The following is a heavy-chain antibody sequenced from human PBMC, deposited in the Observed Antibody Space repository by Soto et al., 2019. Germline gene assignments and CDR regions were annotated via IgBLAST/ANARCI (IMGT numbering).Heavy chain of an antibody. Sequence: GGSLRLSCAASGFTFSNAWMSWVRQAPGKGLEWVGRIKSKTDGGTTDYAAPVKGRFTISRDDSKNTLYLQMNSLKTEDTAVYYCTTVDAYDYIWGSHQKENNFDYWGQGT. V-gene: IGHV3-15*01. CDR2: IKSKTDGGTT. J-gene: IGHJ4*02. D-gene: IGHD3-16*02. CDR1: GFTFSNAW. CDR3: TTVDAYDYIWGSHQKENNFDY.